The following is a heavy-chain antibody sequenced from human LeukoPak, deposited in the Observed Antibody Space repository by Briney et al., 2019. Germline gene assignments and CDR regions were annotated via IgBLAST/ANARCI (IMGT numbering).Heavy chain of an antibody. J-gene: IGHJ4*02. CDR2: IYHSGST. D-gene: IGHD2-2*01. V-gene: IGHV4-38-2*02. Sequence: SETLSLTCTVSGYSISSGYYWGWIRQPPGKGLEWIGSIYHSGSTYYNPSLKSRVTIPVDTSKNQFSLKLSSVTAADTAVYYCARHRSSTSWYYYRGQGTLVTVSS. CDR1: GYSISSGYY. CDR3: ARHRSSTSWYYY.